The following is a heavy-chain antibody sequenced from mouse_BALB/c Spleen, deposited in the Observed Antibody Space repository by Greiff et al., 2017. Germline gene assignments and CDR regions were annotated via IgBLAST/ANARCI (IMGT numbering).Heavy chain of an antibody. CDR1: GYTFTSYW. V-gene: IGHV1-7*01. Sequence: VQGVESGAELAKPGASVKMSCKASGYTFTSYWMHWVKQRPGQGLEWIGYINPSTGYTEYNQKFKDKATLTADKSSSTAYMQLSSLTSEDSAVYYCARRDWDGAWFAYWGQGTLVTVSA. D-gene: IGHD4-1*01. CDR2: INPSTGYT. CDR3: ARRDWDGAWFAY. J-gene: IGHJ3*01.